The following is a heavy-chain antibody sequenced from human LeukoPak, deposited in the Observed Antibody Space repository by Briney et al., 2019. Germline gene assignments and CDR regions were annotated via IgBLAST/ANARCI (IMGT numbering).Heavy chain of an antibody. CDR3: ANRYCTSSSCSRTLEN. V-gene: IGHV3-23*01. CDR1: GFTFSTFA. Sequence: PGGSLRLSCAASGFTFSTFAMNWVRQAPGKGLEWVSAISGSGDVTYFGDSVKGRFTISRDNSKNLLYLQMNTLRAEDTAVYYCANRYCTSSSCSRTLENWGQGTLVTVSS. D-gene: IGHD2-2*01. J-gene: IGHJ4*02. CDR2: ISGSGDVT.